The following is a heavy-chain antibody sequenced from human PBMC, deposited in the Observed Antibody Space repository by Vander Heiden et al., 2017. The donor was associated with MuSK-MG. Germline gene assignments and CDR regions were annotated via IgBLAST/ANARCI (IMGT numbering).Heavy chain of an antibody. CDR3: ARDRSSSWYIYDY. CDR2: INSDGSST. CDR1: GFTFSSYW. D-gene: IGHD6-13*01. J-gene: IGHJ4*02. Sequence: EVQLVESGGGLVQPGGSLRLSCAASGFTFSSYWIHWVRQAPGKGLVGVSLINSDGSSTSYADSVKGRFTISRDNAKNTLYLQMNSLRAEDTAVYYCARDRSSSWYIYDYWGQGTLVTVSS. V-gene: IGHV3-74*01.